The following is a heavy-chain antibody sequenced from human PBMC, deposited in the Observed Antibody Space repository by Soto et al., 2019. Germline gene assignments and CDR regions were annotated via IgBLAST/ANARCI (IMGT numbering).Heavy chain of an antibody. J-gene: IGHJ3*02. D-gene: IGHD2-15*01. CDR1: GFPFSAFS. CDR2: ISSSGSTI. CDR3: AREGGRHCSPSRCYNAFDI. V-gene: IGHV3-48*02. Sequence: GGSLRLSCASSGFPFSAFSMNWVRQAPGKGPEWVAYISSSGSTIYYADSVKGRFTISRDNAKTSLYLQMDSLRDEDTAVYYCAREGGRHCSPSRCYNAFDIWGQGTTVTVSS.